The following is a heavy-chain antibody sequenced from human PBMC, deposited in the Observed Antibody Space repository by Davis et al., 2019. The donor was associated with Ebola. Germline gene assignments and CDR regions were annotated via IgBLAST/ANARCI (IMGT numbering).Heavy chain of an antibody. Sequence: GESLKISCAASGFTFSSYGMHWVRQAPGKGLEWVAVIWYDGSNKYYADSAKGRFTIARDNSKNTLYLQMNSLRAEDTAVYYCARERYSSGWYSGNWFDPWGQGTLVTVSS. CDR1: GFTFSSYG. CDR2: IWYDGSNK. CDR3: ARERYSSGWYSGNWFDP. D-gene: IGHD6-19*01. V-gene: IGHV3-33*01. J-gene: IGHJ5*02.